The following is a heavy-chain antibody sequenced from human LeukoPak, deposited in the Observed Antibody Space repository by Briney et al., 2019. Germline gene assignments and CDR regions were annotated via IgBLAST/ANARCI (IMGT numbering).Heavy chain of an antibody. CDR1: GGSISSYY. CDR2: IYYSGST. CDR3: ASLPVGAAAGSRPFDY. D-gene: IGHD6-13*01. V-gene: IGHV4-59*08. Sequence: SEILSLTCTVSGGSISSYYWSWIRQPPGKGLEWIGYIYYSGSTNYNPSLKSRVTISVDTSKNQFSLKLSSVTAADTAVYYCASLPVGAAAGSRPFDYWGQGTLVTVSS. J-gene: IGHJ4*02.